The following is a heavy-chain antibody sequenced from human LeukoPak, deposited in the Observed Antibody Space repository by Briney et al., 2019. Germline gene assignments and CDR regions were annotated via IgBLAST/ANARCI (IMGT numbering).Heavy chain of an antibody. CDR1: GFTFGDYA. D-gene: IGHD3-22*01. Sequence: GGSLRLSCAASGFTFGDYAVSWVRQAPGKVLEWIGIIRSKAYGGTTQYAASVKGRFTLSRDDSKSITYLQMNSLKTEDTAVYYCTRDHPYYYDNSGYPLDYWGQGTLVTVSS. CDR2: IRSKAYGGTT. J-gene: IGHJ4*02. V-gene: IGHV3-49*04. CDR3: TRDHPYYYDNSGYPLDY.